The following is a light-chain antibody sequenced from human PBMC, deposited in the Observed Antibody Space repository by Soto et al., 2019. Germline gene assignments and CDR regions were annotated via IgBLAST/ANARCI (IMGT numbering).Light chain of an antibody. CDR3: QQYNSYRA. J-gene: IGKJ1*01. CDR2: KAS. V-gene: IGKV1-5*03. Sequence: DIQMTQSPSTLSASVGDRVTITCRASQSIDPWLAWHQQNPGQVPKPLISKASSLESGVTSRFSGSGSGTEFTLPICSLQPDDCATYYCQQYNSYRAFGQGAKV. CDR1: QSIDPW.